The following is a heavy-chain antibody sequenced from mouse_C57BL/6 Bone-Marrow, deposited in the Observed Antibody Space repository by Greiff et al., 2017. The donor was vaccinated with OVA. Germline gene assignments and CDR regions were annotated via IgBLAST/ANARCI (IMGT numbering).Heavy chain of an antibody. D-gene: IGHD1-1*01. CDR1: GYTFTSYG. J-gene: IGHJ1*03. CDR3: ARGITTVVATLPHWYFDV. CDR2: IYPRSGNT. Sequence: QVQLQQSGAELARPGASVKLSCKASGYTFTSYGISWVKQRTGQGLEWIGEIYPRSGNTYYNEKFKGKATLTADKSSSTAYMELRSLTSEDSAVYFCARGITTVVATLPHWYFDVWGTGTTVTVSS. V-gene: IGHV1-81*01.